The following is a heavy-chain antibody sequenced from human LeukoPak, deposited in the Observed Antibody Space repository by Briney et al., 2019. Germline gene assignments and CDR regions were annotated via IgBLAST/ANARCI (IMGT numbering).Heavy chain of an antibody. J-gene: IGHJ5*02. D-gene: IGHD5-24*01. CDR1: GFTFSNYW. CDR2: IKQDGSVN. CDR3: ASASNPWLQLT. Sequence: PGGSLRLSCAASGFTFSNYWMIWVRQAPGKGLEWVGNIKQDGSVNRYADSVRGRFTISRDNAHTSLYLQMNSLRAEDTAVYYCASASNPWLQLTWGQGTLVTVSS. V-gene: IGHV3-7*05.